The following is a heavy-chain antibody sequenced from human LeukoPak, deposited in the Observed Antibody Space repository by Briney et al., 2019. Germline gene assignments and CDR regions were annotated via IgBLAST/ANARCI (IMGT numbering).Heavy chain of an antibody. CDR2: INPNSGGT. J-gene: IGHJ4*02. V-gene: IGHV1-2*06. Sequence: ASVKVSCKASGYAFTGYYMHWVRQAPGQGLEWMGRINPNSGGTNYAQKFQGRVTMTRDTSIGTAYMELSRLRSDDTAVYYCARGLSYYDQYYFDYWGQGTLVTVSS. CDR1: GYAFTGYY. CDR3: ARGLSYYDQYYFDY. D-gene: IGHD3-22*01.